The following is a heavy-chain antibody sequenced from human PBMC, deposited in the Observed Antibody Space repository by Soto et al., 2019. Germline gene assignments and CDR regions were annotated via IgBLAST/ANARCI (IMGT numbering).Heavy chain of an antibody. V-gene: IGHV3-21*01. Sequence: VQLVESGGGLVKPGGSLRLSCAASGFTFSSYSMNWVRQAPGKGLEWVSSISSSSSYIYYADSVKGRFTISRDNAKNSLYLQMNSLRAEDTAVYYCTRGYCSGGSCYPGSFDIWGQGTMVTVSS. D-gene: IGHD2-15*01. J-gene: IGHJ3*02. CDR2: ISSSSSYI. CDR1: GFTFSSYS. CDR3: TRGYCSGGSCYPGSFDI.